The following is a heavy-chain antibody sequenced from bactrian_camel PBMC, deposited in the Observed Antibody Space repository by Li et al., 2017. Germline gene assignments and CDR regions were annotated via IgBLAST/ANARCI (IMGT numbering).Heavy chain of an antibody. J-gene: IGHJ6*01. CDR2: IASGSTAT. CDR3: TSGPEVSGCSGY. V-gene: IGHV3S53*01. CDR1: GTIDFGEC. D-gene: IGHD5*01. Sequence: QVQLVESGGGSVQAGESLRLSCVVSGTIDFGECMGWLRQVPGKEREMVAAIASGSTATVYADSVQGRFAISRVVANNTLYLQMDNLKPEDTAMYYCTSGPEVSGCSGYWGQGTQVTVS.